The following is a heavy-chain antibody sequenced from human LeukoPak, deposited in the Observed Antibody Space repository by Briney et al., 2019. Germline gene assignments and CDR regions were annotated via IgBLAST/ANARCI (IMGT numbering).Heavy chain of an antibody. CDR2: IYSGGST. CDR3: ARDGLAVAGTQAFDI. CDR1: GFTVSSNY. V-gene: IGHV3-66*02. J-gene: IGHJ3*02. D-gene: IGHD6-19*01. Sequence: GGSLRLSCAASGFTVSSNYMSRVRQAPGKGLEWVSVIYSGGSTYYADSVKGRFTISRDNSKNTLYLQMNSLRAEDTAVYYCARDGLAVAGTQAFDIWGQGTMVTVSS.